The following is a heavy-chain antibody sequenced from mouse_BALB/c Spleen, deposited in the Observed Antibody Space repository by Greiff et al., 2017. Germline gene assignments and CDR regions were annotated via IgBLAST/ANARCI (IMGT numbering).Heavy chain of an antibody. Sequence: VQLQQSGAELVKPGASVKLSCTASGFNIKDYYMHWVKQRPEQGLEWIGRIDPANGNTKYDPKFQGKATITADTSSNTAYLQLSSLTSEDTAVYYCARAARYYYAMDYWGQGTSVTVSS. V-gene: IGHV14-3*02. CDR2: IDPANGNT. J-gene: IGHJ4*01. CDR3: ARAARYYYAMDY. CDR1: GFNIKDYY. D-gene: IGHD2-12*01.